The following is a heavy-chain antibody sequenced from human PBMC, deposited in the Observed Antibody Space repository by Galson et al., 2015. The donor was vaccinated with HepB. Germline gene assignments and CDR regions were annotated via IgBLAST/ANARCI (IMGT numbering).Heavy chain of an antibody. Sequence: SLRLSCAASGFTFSSYAMHWVRQAPGKGLEWVAVISYDGSNKYYADSVKGRFTISRDNSKNTLYLQMNSLRAEDTAVYYCARGPDSSGWDGYFDLWGRGTLVTVSS. CDR3: ARGPDSSGWDGYFDL. CDR2: ISYDGSNK. J-gene: IGHJ2*01. V-gene: IGHV3-30*04. D-gene: IGHD6-19*01. CDR1: GFTFSSYA.